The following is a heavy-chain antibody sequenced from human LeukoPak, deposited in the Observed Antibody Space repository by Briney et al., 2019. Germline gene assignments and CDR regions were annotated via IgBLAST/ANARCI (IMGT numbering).Heavy chain of an antibody. J-gene: IGHJ6*02. CDR2: ISYDGSNK. Sequence: GGFLRLSCAASGFTFSSYGMHWVRQAPGKGLEWVAVISYDGSNKYYADSVKGRFTISRDNSKNTLYLQMNSLRAEDTAVYYCAKDTFLWGLDVWGQGTTVTVSS. CDR1: GFTFSSYG. V-gene: IGHV3-30*18. CDR3: AKDTFLWGLDV. D-gene: IGHD2-21*01.